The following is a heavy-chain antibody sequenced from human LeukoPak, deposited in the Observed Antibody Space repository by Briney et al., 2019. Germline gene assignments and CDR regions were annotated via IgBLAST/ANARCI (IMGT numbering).Heavy chain of an antibody. Sequence: GGSLRLSCAASGVSFSSYSMNWVRQAPGKGLEWVSSISSSSSYIYYADSVKGRFTISRDNAKNSLYLQMNSLRAEDTAVYYCARESIRYCDSSGYYNYWGQGILVTVSS. CDR1: GVSFSSYS. V-gene: IGHV3-21*01. J-gene: IGHJ4*02. CDR3: ARESIRYCDSSGYYNY. CDR2: ISSSSSYI. D-gene: IGHD3-22*01.